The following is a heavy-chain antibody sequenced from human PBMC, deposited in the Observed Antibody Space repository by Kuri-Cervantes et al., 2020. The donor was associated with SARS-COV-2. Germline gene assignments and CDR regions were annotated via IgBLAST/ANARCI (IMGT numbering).Heavy chain of an antibody. CDR1: GYTFTSYG. CDR3: ARETLPPLTDTLTGYYYYYYGMDV. V-gene: IGHV1-18*01. CDR2: ISAYNGNT. Sequence: ASVKVSCKASGYTFTSYGISWVRQAPGQGLEWMGWISAYNGNTNYAQKLQGRVTMTTDTSTSTAYMELRSLRSDDTAVYYCARETLPPLTDTLTGYYYYYYGMDVWGQGTTVTVSS. D-gene: IGHD3-9*01. J-gene: IGHJ6*02.